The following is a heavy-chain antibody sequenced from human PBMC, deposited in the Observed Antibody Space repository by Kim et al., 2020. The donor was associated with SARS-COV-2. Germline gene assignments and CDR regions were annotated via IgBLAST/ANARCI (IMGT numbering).Heavy chain of an antibody. V-gene: IGHV3-30*15. CDR3: ARDLRGFDWLFVDY. Sequence: AASVKGRFTISRDKSKNTLYLQMSSRRAEDTAVYYCARDLRGFDWLFVDYWGQGTLVTVSS. D-gene: IGHD3-9*01. J-gene: IGHJ4*02.